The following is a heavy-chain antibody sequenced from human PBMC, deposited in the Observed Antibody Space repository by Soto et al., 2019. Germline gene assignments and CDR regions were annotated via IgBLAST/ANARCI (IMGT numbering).Heavy chain of an antibody. D-gene: IGHD5-12*01. Sequence: QVQLVQSGAEVKKPGASVKVSCKASGYTFTSYDINWVRQATGQGLEWMGWMNPNSGNTGYAQKYQSKLTRTGNTSISTAYMERISLRSEDTDVYYCASDGGLGDGYTSLYLWGQGSTVTVS. J-gene: IGHJ6*02. CDR3: ASDGGLGDGYTSLYL. CDR1: GYTFTSYD. CDR2: MNPNSGNT. V-gene: IGHV1-8*01.